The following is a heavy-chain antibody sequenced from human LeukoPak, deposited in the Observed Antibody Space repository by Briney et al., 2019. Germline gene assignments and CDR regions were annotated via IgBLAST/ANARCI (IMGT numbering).Heavy chain of an antibody. V-gene: IGHV4-59*01. D-gene: IGHD4-17*01. J-gene: IGHJ3*02. CDR1: GGSINSFF. CDR2: IYYSGST. CDR3: ARDGDYEWDAFDI. Sequence: SETLSLTCTVSGGSINSFFWSWIRQPPGKGLEWIGYIYYSGSTNYNPSLKSRVTISVDTSKNQFSLKLSSVTAADTAVYYCARDGDYEWDAFDIWGQGTMVTVSS.